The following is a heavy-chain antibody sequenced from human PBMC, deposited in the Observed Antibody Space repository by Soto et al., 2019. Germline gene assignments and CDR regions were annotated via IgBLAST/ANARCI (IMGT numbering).Heavy chain of an antibody. D-gene: IGHD1-26*01. CDR2: IIPVFGTA. Sequence: SVKVPCKASGGTFSRYAISWVRQAPGQGLEWMGGIIPVFGTANYAQKFQGRVTITADESTSTAYMELSSLRFEDTAVYYCARAIVGPTTTGWLDPWGQGTLVTVSS. V-gene: IGHV1-69*13. J-gene: IGHJ5*02. CDR1: GGTFSRYA. CDR3: ARAIVGPTTTGWLDP.